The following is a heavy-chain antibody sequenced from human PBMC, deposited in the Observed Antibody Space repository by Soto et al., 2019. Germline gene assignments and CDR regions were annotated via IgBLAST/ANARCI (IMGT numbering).Heavy chain of an antibody. Sequence: QVQLQESGPGLVKPSGTLSLTCAVSSGSISSSNWWSWVRQPPGKGLEWIGEIYHSGSTNYNPSLKSRVTISVDKSTNQFSLKLSSVTAADTAVYYCARESYRPAHGDYELDYWGQGTLVTVSS. CDR1: SGSISSSNW. CDR2: IYHSGST. V-gene: IGHV4-4*02. CDR3: ARESYRPAHGDYELDY. D-gene: IGHD4-17*01. J-gene: IGHJ4*02.